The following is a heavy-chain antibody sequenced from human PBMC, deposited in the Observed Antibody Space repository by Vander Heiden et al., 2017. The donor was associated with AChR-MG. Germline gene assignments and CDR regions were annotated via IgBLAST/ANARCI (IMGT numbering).Heavy chain of an antibody. CDR2: IKEDGGEK. J-gene: IGHJ3*01. CDR1: GFTISNDW. CDR3: ARDSSPVSGSTWFDAHDF. D-gene: IGHD1-26*01. Sequence: DVKLVESGGGLVQPGGSLRLSCGVSGFTISNDWMTWVRQSPGKGLEWVANIKEDGGEKYYVDSVKGRFSISRDNAKNSLYVEMNSLRVEDSGVYYCARDSSPVSGSTWFDAHDFWGQGTVVTVSS. V-gene: IGHV3-7*01.